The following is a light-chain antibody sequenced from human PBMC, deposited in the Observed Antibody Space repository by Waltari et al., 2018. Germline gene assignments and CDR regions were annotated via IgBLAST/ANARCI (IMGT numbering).Light chain of an antibody. CDR1: NIGRES. J-gene: IGLJ3*02. CDR3: QVWAGTSDHVV. Sequence: SYVLTQPPSVSVAPGKTATITCGVANIGRESVHWYQQKPGQAPGLVVHDDSDRPSGIPERFSGSNSGNTATLSISRVEAGDEADYYCQVWAGTSDHVVFGGGTKLTVL. CDR2: DDS. V-gene: IGLV3-21*03.